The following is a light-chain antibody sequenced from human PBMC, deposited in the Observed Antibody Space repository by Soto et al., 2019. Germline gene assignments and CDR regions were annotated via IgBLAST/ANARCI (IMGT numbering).Light chain of an antibody. CDR3: RSYTSTTTRV. CDR1: SGDVGAYNY. J-gene: IGLJ1*01. Sequence: QSVLTQPASVSGSPGQSITISCTGTSGDVGAYNYVSWYQQHPGKAPKLMIYDVSNRPSGVSNRFSGSKSGTRAYLTISGLQPEDEADYYCRSYTSTTTRVFGTGTKVTVL. CDR2: DVS. V-gene: IGLV2-14*01.